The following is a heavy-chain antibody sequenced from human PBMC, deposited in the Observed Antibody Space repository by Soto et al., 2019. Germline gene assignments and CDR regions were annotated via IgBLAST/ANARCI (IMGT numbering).Heavy chain of an antibody. CDR2: IWYDGSNK. Sequence: QVQLVESGGGVVQPGRSLRLSCAASGFTFSSYGMHWVRQAPGKGLEWVAVIWYDGSNKYYADSVKGRFTISRDNSKNTLYLQMNSLRAEDTAVYYCASEEWVRGAFDIWGQGTMVTVSS. V-gene: IGHV3-33*01. CDR1: GFTFSSYG. D-gene: IGHD3-10*01. CDR3: ASEEWVRGAFDI. J-gene: IGHJ3*02.